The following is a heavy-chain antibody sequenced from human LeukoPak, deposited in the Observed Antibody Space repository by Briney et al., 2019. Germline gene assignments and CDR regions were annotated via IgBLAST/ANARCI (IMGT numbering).Heavy chain of an antibody. CDR1: GFTFSSYG. Sequence: PGGSLRLSCAASGFTFSSYGMHWVRQAPGKGLEWVAAIWYDGSNKYYADSVKGRFTISRDNSKNTLYLQMNSLRAEDTAVYYCARISGYSSGWYFYYWGQGTLVTVSS. CDR3: ARISGYSSGWYFYY. V-gene: IGHV3-33*01. J-gene: IGHJ4*02. CDR2: IWYDGSNK. D-gene: IGHD6-19*01.